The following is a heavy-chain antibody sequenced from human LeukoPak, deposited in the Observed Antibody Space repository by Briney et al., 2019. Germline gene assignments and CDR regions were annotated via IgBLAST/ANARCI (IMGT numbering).Heavy chain of an antibody. D-gene: IGHD1-26*01. CDR3: AKGRLSGSYNRFES. Sequence: ASVKVSCKASGYTFTSYDINWVRQATGQGLEWMGYMNPDSGNTGYAQKFQGRVTMTRNTSILTVYMEVSSLRSDDTAVYYCAKGRLSGSYNRFESWGQGTLVTVSS. J-gene: IGHJ5*01. CDR1: GYTFTSYD. CDR2: MNPDSGNT. V-gene: IGHV1-8*01.